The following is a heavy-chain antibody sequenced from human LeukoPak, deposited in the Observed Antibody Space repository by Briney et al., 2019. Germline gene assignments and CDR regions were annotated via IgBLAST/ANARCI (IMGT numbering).Heavy chain of an antibody. D-gene: IGHD5-18*01. V-gene: IGHV3-15*01. J-gene: IGHJ1*01. CDR1: GFTFGNAW. Sequence: GGSLRLSCAASGFTFGNAWMSWVRQAPGKGLEWVGRIKSKTDGGTTDYAAPVKGRFTISRDDSKNTLYLQMNSLKTEDSALYYCTTYLDTAMVLPAEYFQHWGQGTLVTVSS. CDR2: IKSKTDGGTT. CDR3: TTYLDTAMVLPAEYFQH.